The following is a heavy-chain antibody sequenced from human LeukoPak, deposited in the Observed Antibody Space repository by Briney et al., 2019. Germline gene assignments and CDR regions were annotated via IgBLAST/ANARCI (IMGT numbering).Heavy chain of an antibody. CDR3: ARDKPPYSSGWYREDWFDP. Sequence: GASVKVSCKASGYTFTGYYMHWVRQAPGQGLEWMGWINPNSGGTNYAQKFRGRVTMNRDTSISTAYLELSRLRSDDTAVYYCARDKPPYSSGWYREDWFDPWGQGTLVTVSS. V-gene: IGHV1-2*02. D-gene: IGHD6-19*01. CDR2: INPNSGGT. CDR1: GYTFTGYY. J-gene: IGHJ5*02.